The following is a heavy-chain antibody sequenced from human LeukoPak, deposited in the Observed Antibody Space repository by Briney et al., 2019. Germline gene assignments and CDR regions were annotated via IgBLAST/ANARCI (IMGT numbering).Heavy chain of an antibody. V-gene: IGHV3-21*01. CDR3: ARDQRHVWSGLYDFDY. Sequence: GGSLRLSCAASGFTFSSYSMNWVRQAPGKGLEWVSSISSSSSYIYYADSVKGRFTISRDNAKNSLYLQMNSLRAEDTAVYYCARDQRHVWSGLYDFDYWGQGTLVTVSS. CDR2: ISSSSSYI. D-gene: IGHD3-3*01. J-gene: IGHJ4*02. CDR1: GFTFSSYS.